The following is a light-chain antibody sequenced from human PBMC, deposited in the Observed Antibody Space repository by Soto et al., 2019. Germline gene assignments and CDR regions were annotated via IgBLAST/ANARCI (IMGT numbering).Light chain of an antibody. CDR3: QQRSNWPHT. V-gene: IGKV3-11*01. CDR2: DAS. CDR1: QSVSSY. J-gene: IGKJ3*01. Sequence: EIVLTQSPATLSLSPGERATLSCRASQSVSSYLAWYQQKPGRAPWLLIYDASNRATGIPARFSGSGSGTDFTLTISSLEPEDFAVYCCQQRSNWPHTFGPGTKVDIK.